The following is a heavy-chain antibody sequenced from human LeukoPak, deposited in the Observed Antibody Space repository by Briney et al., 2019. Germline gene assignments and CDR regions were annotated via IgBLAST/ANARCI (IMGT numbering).Heavy chain of an antibody. CDR1: GGSFSGYY. V-gene: IGHV4-34*01. CDR3: ARGRYSLDYLDY. D-gene: IGHD6-13*01. J-gene: IGHJ4*02. Sequence: SETLSLTCAVYGGSFSGYYWSWIRQPPGKGLEWIGEINHSGSTNYNPSLKSRVTISVDTSKNQFSLKLSSVTAADTAVYYCARGRYSLDYLDYWGQGTLVTVSS. CDR2: INHSGST.